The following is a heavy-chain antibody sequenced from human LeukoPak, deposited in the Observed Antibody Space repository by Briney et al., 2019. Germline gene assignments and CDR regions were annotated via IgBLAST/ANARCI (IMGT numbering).Heavy chain of an antibody. CDR2: IKQDGSEK. CDR1: GFTFSSYW. CDR3: ARNEGYDLVVGNY. J-gene: IGHJ4*02. D-gene: IGHD5-12*01. Sequence: GGSLRLSCAASGFTFSSYWMSWVRQAPGKGLEWVANIKQDGSEKYYVDSVKGRFTISRDNAKNSLYLQMNSLRAEDTAVYYYARNEGYDLVVGNYWGQGTLVTVSS. V-gene: IGHV3-7*01.